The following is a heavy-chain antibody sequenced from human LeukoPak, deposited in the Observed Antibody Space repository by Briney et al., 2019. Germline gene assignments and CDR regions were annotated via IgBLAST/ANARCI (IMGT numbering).Heavy chain of an antibody. CDR3: ANSDSSGYHDY. D-gene: IGHD3-22*01. CDR2: ISVSGGST. V-gene: IGHV3-23*01. CDR1: GFTFSSYA. J-gene: IGHJ4*02. Sequence: GGSLRLSCAASGFTFSSYAMSWVRQAPGKGLDWVSAISVSGGSTYYADSVKGPCTISRDNSKNSLHLQMNRLPAKTTAVYYCANSDSSGYHDYWGQGPLVTVYS.